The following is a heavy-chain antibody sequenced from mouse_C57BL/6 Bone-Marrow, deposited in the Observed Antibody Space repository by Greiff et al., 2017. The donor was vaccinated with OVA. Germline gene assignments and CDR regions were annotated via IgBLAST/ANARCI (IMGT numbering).Heavy chain of an antibody. CDR2: ISSGSSTI. Sequence: EVKLMESGGGLVKPGGSLKLSCAASGFTFSDYGMHWVRQAPEKGLEWVAYISSGSSTIYYADTVKGRFTISRDNAKNTLFLQMTSLRSEDTAMYYCARYYYGSSFRGFDVWGTGTTVTVSS. CDR3: ARYYYGSSFRGFDV. D-gene: IGHD1-1*01. V-gene: IGHV5-17*01. CDR1: GFTFSDYG. J-gene: IGHJ1*03.